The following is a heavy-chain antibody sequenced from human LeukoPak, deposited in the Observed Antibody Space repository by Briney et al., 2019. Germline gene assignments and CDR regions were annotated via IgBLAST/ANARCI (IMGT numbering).Heavy chain of an antibody. CDR1: GGSISSGSYY. CDR2: IYTTGST. D-gene: IGHD6-13*01. Sequence: SETLSLTCTVSGGSISSGSYYWSWIRQPAGKGLEWIGRIYTTGSTNYNPSLKSRVTISVDTSKNQFSLKLSSVTAADTAVYYCARGWSAWNYYYYMDVWGKGTTVTVSS. V-gene: IGHV4-61*02. J-gene: IGHJ6*03. CDR3: ARGWSAWNYYYYMDV.